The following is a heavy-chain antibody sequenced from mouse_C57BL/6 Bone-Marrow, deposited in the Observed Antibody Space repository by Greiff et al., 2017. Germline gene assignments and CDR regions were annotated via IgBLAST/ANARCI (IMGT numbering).Heavy chain of an antibody. CDR3: ARSLYLLLRYYYAMDY. D-gene: IGHD1-1*01. J-gene: IGHJ4*01. Sequence: EVKLVESGGGLVKPGGSLKLSCAASGFTFSDYGMHWVRQAPEKGLEWVAYISSGSSTIYYADTVKGRFTISRDNAKNTLFLQMTSLRSEDTAMYYCARSLYLLLRYYYAMDYWGQGTSVTVSS. CDR1: GFTFSDYG. CDR2: ISSGSSTI. V-gene: IGHV5-17*01.